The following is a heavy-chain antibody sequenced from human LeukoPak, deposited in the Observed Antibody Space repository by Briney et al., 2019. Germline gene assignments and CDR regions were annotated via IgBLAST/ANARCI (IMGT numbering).Heavy chain of an antibody. CDR3: AKAGVRYFDSSGLYAFDF. Sequence: SETLSLTCAVSGGSISSTSYYWAWIRQPPGKGLEWIGTIYYSGSTYHNPSLKSRVTMSVDTSGNQFSLKLSSVDAADTAVYYCAKAGVRYFDSSGLYAFDFWGQGTTVTVSS. CDR2: IYYSGST. J-gene: IGHJ3*01. CDR1: GGSISSTSYY. V-gene: IGHV4-39*01. D-gene: IGHD3-22*01.